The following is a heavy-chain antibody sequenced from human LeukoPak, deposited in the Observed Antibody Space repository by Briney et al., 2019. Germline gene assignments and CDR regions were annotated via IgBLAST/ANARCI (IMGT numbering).Heavy chain of an antibody. D-gene: IGHD5-18*01. V-gene: IGHV1-69*06. J-gene: IGHJ4*02. CDR1: GGTFNTYA. CDR2: IVPIFTKA. Sequence: GASVKVSCKVIGGTFNTYAINWVRQAPGQGLDWMGGIVPIFTKANYAQKFQGRVIMTADKSTSIVYMELSSLTSGDAAVYYCARGGSGYSYGPDDYWGQGTLVTVSS. CDR3: ARGGSGYSYGPDDY.